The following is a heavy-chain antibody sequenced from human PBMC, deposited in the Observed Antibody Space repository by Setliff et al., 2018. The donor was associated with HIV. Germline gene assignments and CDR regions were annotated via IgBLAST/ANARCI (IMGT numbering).Heavy chain of an antibody. Sequence: PSETLSLTCSVSGGSISNSSSYWGWIRQPPGKELEWIGSIHFSGTTYYNPSLKSRVTISVDASKNQFFLKLTSVTAADTAMYYCARSPDYWGQGTLVTVSS. J-gene: IGHJ4*02. CDR2: IHFSGTT. CDR1: GGSISNSSSY. V-gene: IGHV4-39*07. CDR3: ARSPDY.